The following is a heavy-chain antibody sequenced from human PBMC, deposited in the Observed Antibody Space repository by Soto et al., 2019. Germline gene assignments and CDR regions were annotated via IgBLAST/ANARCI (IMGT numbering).Heavy chain of an antibody. CDR2: IIPVFGTS. J-gene: IGHJ6*02. CDR3: ARVGHINNYGMAV. CDR1: GGTFSSYP. Sequence: QVQLVQSGAEVKKPGSSVKVSCGASGGTFSSYPINWVRQAPGQGLEWMGGIIPVFGTSNYAQKSQGRVTITADESTSTAYMELRSLRSEDTAVYYCARVGHINNYGMAVWGQGTTVTVSS. V-gene: IGHV1-69*01. D-gene: IGHD1-26*01.